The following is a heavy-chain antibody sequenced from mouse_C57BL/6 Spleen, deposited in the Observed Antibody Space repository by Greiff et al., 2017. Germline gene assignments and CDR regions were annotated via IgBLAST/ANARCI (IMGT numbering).Heavy chain of an antibody. CDR3: ARGMTTVADWYFDV. CDR1: GYTFTNYW. J-gene: IGHJ1*03. V-gene: IGHV1-63*01. Sequence: QVQLKQSGAELVRPGTSVKMSCKASGYTFTNYWIGWAKQRPGHGLEWIGDLYPGGGYTNYNEKFKGKATLTADKSSSTAYMQFSSLTSEDSAIYYCARGMTTVADWYFDVWGTGTTVTVSS. D-gene: IGHD1-1*01. CDR2: LYPGGGYT.